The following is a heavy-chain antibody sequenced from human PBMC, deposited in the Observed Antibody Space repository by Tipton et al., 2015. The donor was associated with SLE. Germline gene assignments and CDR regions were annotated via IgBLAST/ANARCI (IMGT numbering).Heavy chain of an antibody. V-gene: IGHV4-34*01. Sequence: AGLVKPSETLSLTCAVSGGSISGYYWSWIRQSPGKGLEWIGEVDYGGDTKYNPSLKNRISISVTKSQNQFSLILKSVTAADTAVYYCARDDRYDYDSSGKIDRWGQGTLVTISS. CDR1: GGSISGYY. CDR2: VDYGGDT. D-gene: IGHD3-22*01. CDR3: ARDDRYDYDSSGKIDR. J-gene: IGHJ5*02.